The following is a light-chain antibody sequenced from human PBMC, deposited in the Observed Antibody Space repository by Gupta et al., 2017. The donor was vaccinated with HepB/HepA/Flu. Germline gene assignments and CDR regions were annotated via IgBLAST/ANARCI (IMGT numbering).Light chain of an antibody. J-gene: IGLJ3*02. CDR2: SHT. CDR3: AAWDDSLSALV. Sequence: QSVVTQPPSASGTPGQRVTIPCFGSSSNIGSNSVNWYQKFPGTAPKLLISSHTQRPSGVPDRFSGSKSGTSASLVISGLQSEDEADYYCAAWDDSLSALVFGGGTTLTVL. CDR1: SSNIGSNS. V-gene: IGLV1-44*01.